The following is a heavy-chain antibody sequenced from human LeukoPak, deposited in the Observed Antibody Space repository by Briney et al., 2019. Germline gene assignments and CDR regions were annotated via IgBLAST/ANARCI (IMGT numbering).Heavy chain of an antibody. Sequence: PGGSLRLSCAASGFTFSSYGMSWVRQAPGKGLEWVSAISGSGGSTYYADSVKGRFTISRDNSKNTLYLQMNSLRAEDTAVYYCAKDRGCTNGVCYLGGFDPWGQGTLVTVSS. CDR3: AKDRGCTNGVCYLGGFDP. J-gene: IGHJ5*02. CDR1: GFTFSSYG. CDR2: ISGSGGST. V-gene: IGHV3-23*01. D-gene: IGHD2-8*01.